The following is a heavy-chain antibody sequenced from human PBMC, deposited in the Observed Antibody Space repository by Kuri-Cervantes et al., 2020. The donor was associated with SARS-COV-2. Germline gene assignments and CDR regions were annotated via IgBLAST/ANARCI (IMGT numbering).Heavy chain of an antibody. CDR2: MSPNSGNT. D-gene: IGHD2-2*01. J-gene: IGHJ4*02. Sequence: ASVKVSCKASGYTFTSYDINWVRQATGQGLEWMGWMSPNSGNTGYAQKFQGRVTITRNTSISTAYMELSSLRSEDTAVYYCARAGYYCSSTSCPSLPDYWGQGTLVTVSS. CDR3: ARAGYYCSSTSCPSLPDY. CDR1: GYTFTSYD. V-gene: IGHV1-8*03.